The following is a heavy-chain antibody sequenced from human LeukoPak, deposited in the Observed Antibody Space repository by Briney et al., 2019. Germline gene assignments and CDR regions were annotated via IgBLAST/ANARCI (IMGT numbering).Heavy chain of an antibody. CDR2: IIPIFGTA. D-gene: IGHD5-18*01. CDR3: ARAGEDTAMVLPVYNWFDP. Sequence: VASVKVSCKASGGTFSSYAISWVRQAPGQGLEWMGGIIPIFGTANYAQEFQGRVTITADESTSTAYMELSSLRSEDTAVYYCARAGEDTAMVLPVYNWFDPWGQGTLVTVSS. J-gene: IGHJ5*02. CDR1: GGTFSSYA. V-gene: IGHV1-69*13.